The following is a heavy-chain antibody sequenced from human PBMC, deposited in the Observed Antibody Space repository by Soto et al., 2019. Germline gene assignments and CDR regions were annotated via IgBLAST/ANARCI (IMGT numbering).Heavy chain of an antibody. CDR2: IYPGDSDT. Sequence: GESLKSSCMGSGYIFTSYWIGWVRQMPGKSLEWMGIIYPGDSDTRYSPSFQGQVTISDDKSISTAYLQWSSLKASDTAMYYCERQETDYGDYGYYYYGMDVWGQGTTVSVAS. J-gene: IGHJ6*02. CDR3: ERQETDYGDYGYYYYGMDV. V-gene: IGHV5-51*01. CDR1: GYIFTSYW. D-gene: IGHD4-17*01.